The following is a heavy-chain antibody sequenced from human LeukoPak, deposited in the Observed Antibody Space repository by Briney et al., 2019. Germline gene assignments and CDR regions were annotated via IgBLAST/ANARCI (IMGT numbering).Heavy chain of an antibody. Sequence: SETLSLTCTVSGGSISSYYWSWIRQPPGKGLEWIGYIYTSGSTNYNPSLKSRVTISVDTSKNQFSLKLSSVTAADTAVYYCARKLDTAMVDYWGQGTLVTVSS. J-gene: IGHJ4*02. V-gene: IGHV4-4*09. CDR1: GGSISSYY. CDR2: IYTSGST. CDR3: ARKLDTAMVDY. D-gene: IGHD5-18*01.